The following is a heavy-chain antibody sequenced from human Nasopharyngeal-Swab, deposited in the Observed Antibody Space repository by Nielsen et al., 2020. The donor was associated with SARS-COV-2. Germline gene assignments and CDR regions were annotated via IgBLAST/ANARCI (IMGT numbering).Heavy chain of an antibody. D-gene: IGHD2-2*01. J-gene: IGHJ6*03. CDR3: ARVWGDIVVVPAAVWYMDV. CDR2: IRYDGFNQ. Sequence: GESLKISCAASGFTFSSYGMHWVRQAPGKGLEWVAFIRYDGFNQHYADSVKGRFTISRDSFKNTLYLQLNSLRAEDTAVYYCARVWGDIVVVPAAVWYMDVWGKGTTVTVSS. V-gene: IGHV3-30*02. CDR1: GFTFSSYG.